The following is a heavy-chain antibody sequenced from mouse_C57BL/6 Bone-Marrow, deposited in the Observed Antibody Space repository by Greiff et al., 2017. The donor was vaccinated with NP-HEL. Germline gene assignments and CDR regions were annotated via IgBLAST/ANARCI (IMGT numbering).Heavy chain of an antibody. CDR1: GFTFSDYY. V-gene: IGHV5-16*01. CDR3: ASAGRGYFGY. Sequence: EVHLVESEGGLVQPGSSMKLSCTASGFTFSDYYMAWVRQVPEKGLEWVANINYDGSSTYYLDSLKSRFIISRDNAKNILYLQMDRLKSEDTATDYCASAGRGYFGYWGQGTTLTVSS. J-gene: IGHJ2*01. CDR2: INYDGSST.